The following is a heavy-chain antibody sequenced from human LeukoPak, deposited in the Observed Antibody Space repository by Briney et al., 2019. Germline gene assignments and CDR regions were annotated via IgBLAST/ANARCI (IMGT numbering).Heavy chain of an antibody. D-gene: IGHD5-12*01. CDR3: ARGGLYGYDVFDY. J-gene: IGHJ4*02. Sequence: GGSLRLSCAASGFTFSSYSVIWARQAPGKGLEWVSYISGSGRTMSYADSVKGRFTISRDNAKNSLYLQMNSLRVEDTAVYHCARGGLYGYDVFDYWGQGTLVTVSS. CDR1: GFTFSSYS. CDR2: ISGSGRTM. V-gene: IGHV3-48*03.